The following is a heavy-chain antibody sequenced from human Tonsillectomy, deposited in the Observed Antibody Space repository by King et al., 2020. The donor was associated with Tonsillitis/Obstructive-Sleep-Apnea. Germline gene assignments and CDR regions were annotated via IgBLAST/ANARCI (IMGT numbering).Heavy chain of an antibody. CDR2: IYYSGST. J-gene: IGHJ6*03. Sequence: LQLQESGPGLVKPSETLSLTCTVSGGSISSYYWSWIRHPPGKGLEWIGYIYYSGSTNYNPSLKSRVTISVDTSKNQFSLKLSSVTAADTAVYYCARMWEYSDGYGYNYMDVWGKGTTVTVSS. D-gene: IGHD5-18*01. V-gene: IGHV4-59*01. CDR1: GGSISSYY. CDR3: ARMWEYSDGYGYNYMDV.